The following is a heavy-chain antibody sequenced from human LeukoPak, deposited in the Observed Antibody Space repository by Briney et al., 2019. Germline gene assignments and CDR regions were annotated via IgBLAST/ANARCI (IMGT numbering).Heavy chain of an antibody. CDR3: TRLPRETAGEY. J-gene: IGHJ4*02. CDR2: IHPDSSVK. CDR1: GFTFRHSW. V-gene: IGHV3-7*03. D-gene: IGHD3-10*01. Sequence: GGSLRLSCAASGFTFRHSWLSWIRHTPGKGLEWVANIHPDSSVKFYVDSMEGRFTISRDNTKNSLYPQIDNGRVDDTGIYYCTRLPRETAGEYWGQGVQVIVSS.